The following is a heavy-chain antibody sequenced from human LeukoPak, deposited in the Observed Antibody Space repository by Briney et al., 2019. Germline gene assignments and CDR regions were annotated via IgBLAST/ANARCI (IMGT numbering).Heavy chain of an antibody. D-gene: IGHD6-13*01. V-gene: IGHV1-46*01. CDR2: INPSGGST. Sequence: GASVKVSCKASGYTFTSYYMHWVRQAPGQGLEWMGIINPSGGSTSYAQKFQGRVTMTRDTSISTAYMDLSSLRSDDTAVYYCARGGGRYSSSWEIDYWGQGTLVTVSS. CDR3: ARGGGRYSSSWEIDY. CDR1: GYTFTSYY. J-gene: IGHJ4*02.